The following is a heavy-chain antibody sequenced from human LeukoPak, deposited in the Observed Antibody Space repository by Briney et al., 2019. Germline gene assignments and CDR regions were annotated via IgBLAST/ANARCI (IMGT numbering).Heavy chain of an antibody. Sequence: GGSLRLSCVASGFTFSNYAMTWLRQAPGKGLEWVSAISGSGGSTNHADSVKGRFTISRDNSKNMLYLQMNSLRAEDTAVYFCSKGSSLFFDYWGQGTLVTVSS. CDR2: ISGSGGST. CDR3: SKGSSLFFDY. J-gene: IGHJ4*02. D-gene: IGHD2-2*01. V-gene: IGHV3-23*01. CDR1: GFTFSNYA.